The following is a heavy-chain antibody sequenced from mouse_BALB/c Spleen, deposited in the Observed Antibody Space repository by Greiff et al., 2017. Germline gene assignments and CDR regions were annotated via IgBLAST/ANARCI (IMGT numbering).Heavy chain of an antibody. CDR2: IYPGDGDT. CDR1: GYAFSSSW. CDR3: ARGPTVVAKGLYWYFDV. J-gene: IGHJ1*01. V-gene: IGHV1-82*01. Sequence: QVQLKESGPELVKPGASVKISCKASGYAFSSSWMNWVKQRPGQGLEWIGRIYPGDGDTNYNGKFKGKATLTADKSSSTAYMQLSSLTSVDSAVYFCARGPTVVAKGLYWYFDVWGAGTTVTVSS. D-gene: IGHD1-1*01.